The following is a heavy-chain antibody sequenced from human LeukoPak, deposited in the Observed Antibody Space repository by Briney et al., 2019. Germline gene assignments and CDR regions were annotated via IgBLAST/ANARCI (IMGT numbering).Heavy chain of an antibody. J-gene: IGHJ4*02. CDR1: GYTFTSYA. D-gene: IGHD2-2*01. CDR3: ARGYCSSTSCRPPKY. V-gene: IGHV1-18*01. CDR2: ISAYNGNT. Sequence: ASVKVSCKASGYTFTSYAMNWVRQAPGQGLEWMGWISAYNGNTNYAQKLQGRVTMTTDTSTSTAYMELRSLRSDDTAVYYCARGYCSSTSCRPPKYWGQGTLVTVSS.